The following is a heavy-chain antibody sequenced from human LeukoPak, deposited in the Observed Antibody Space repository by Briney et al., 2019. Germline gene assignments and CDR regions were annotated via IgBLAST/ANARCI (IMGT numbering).Heavy chain of an antibody. CDR1: GYTLTELS. Sequence: ASVKVSCKVSGYTLTELSMHWVRQAPGKGLEWMGGFDPEDGEAIYAQKFQGRVTMTEDTSTDTAYMELSSLRSEDTAVYYCATDIDRLFQLDYWGQGTLVTVSS. D-gene: IGHD1-14*01. V-gene: IGHV1-24*01. CDR2: FDPEDGEA. J-gene: IGHJ4*02. CDR3: ATDIDRLFQLDY.